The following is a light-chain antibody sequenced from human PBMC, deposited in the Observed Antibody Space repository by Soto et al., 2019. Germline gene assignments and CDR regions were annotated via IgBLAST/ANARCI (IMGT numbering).Light chain of an antibody. V-gene: IGKV3-20*01. CDR2: STS. CDR1: QSVSSNS. Sequence: EIVLTQSPGILSLSPGERATLSCRASQSVSSNSLAWYQQTPGQAPRLLIYSTSIRSTGIPDRFSGSGSGRDFTLTISRLEPEDVTVYHCQQYGDSPWTFGQGTKVEFK. J-gene: IGKJ1*01. CDR3: QQYGDSPWT.